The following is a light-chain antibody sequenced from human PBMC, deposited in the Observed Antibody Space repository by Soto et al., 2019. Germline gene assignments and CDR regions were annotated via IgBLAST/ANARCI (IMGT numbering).Light chain of an antibody. CDR2: AAS. J-gene: IGKJ5*01. V-gene: IGKV1-39*01. CDR1: ETISTF. Sequence: DIQMTQSPSSLSASVGDRVTMTCRASETISTFLNWYQHKPGKAPKLLIYAASRLQSGVPSRFSGSGSGTDFTLTINGLQPEDFASYDCQLSYSTSPITFGQGTRLEI. CDR3: QLSYSTSPIT.